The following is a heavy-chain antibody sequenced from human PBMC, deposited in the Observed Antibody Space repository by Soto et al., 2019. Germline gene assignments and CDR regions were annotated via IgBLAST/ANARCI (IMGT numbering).Heavy chain of an antibody. J-gene: IGHJ6*02. V-gene: IGHV1-69*12. CDR2: TIPSFGTA. Sequence: QVQLVQSGAEVKKPGSSVNVSCKASGGTFSSYAISWVRQAPGQGLEWMGGTIPSFGTANYAQKFQGRVTITEDESTSTAYRDLRSLSSDDTAAYSCPTAVGGYPERYSYRIHVWGQGTTVTVSS. D-gene: IGHD3-22*01. CDR1: GGTFSSYA. CDR3: PTAVGGYPERYSYRIHV.